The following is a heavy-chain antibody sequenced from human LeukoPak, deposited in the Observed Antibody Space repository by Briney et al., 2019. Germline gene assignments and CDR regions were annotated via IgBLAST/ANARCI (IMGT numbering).Heavy chain of an antibody. CDR1: GFTFSSYS. CDR2: ISSSSSYI. J-gene: IGHJ3*02. Sequence: KTGGSLRLSCAASGFTFSSYSMNWFRQAPGKGLEWVSSISSSSSYIYYADSVKGRFTISRDNAKNSLYLQMNSLRAEDTAVYYCARAGPKAAVTPGAVAGYERSDAFDIWAKGQWSPSLQ. D-gene: IGHD6-19*01. CDR3: ARAGPKAAVTPGAVAGYERSDAFDI. V-gene: IGHV3-21*01.